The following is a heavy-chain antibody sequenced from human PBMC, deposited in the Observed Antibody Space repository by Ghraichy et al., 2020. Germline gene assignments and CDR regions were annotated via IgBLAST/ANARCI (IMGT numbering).Heavy chain of an antibody. CDR1: GGSVSSGSYY. CDR2: IYYSGST. Sequence: SETLSLTCTVSGGSVSSGSYYWSWILQPPGKGLEWIGYIYYSGSTNYNPSLKSRVTISVDTSKNQFSLKLSSVTAADTAVYYCARDRIVGATGLYYFDYWGQGTLVTVSS. V-gene: IGHV4-61*01. J-gene: IGHJ4*02. CDR3: ARDRIVGATGLYYFDY. D-gene: IGHD1-26*01.